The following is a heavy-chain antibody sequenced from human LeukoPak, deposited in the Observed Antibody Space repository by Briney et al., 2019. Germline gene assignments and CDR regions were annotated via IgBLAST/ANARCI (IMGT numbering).Heavy chain of an antibody. CDR3: ARGENTYIDY. Sequence: GALRLSCAASGFRVSNHYMSWVRPAPGKGLTWVSVIYSDSSAYFAAAVKGRFTISRSNSNNVYLQMNRLTTEDTAVYYRARGENTYIDYWGQGTLVTVSS. J-gene: IGHJ4*02. D-gene: IGHD3-16*01. V-gene: IGHV3-53*01. CDR2: IYSDSSA. CDR1: GFRVSNHY.